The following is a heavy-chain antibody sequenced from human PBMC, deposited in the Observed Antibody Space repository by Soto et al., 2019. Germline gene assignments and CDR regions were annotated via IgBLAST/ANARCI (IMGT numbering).Heavy chain of an antibody. D-gene: IGHD1-26*01. Sequence: ASLKVSCKASGYTFTGYYIHWVRLAPGQGLEWMGWINPNNGATEYAQQFQGRVTMTTDTSIRSAYTDLSRLTSDDTAIHWCGRGAILGSMDVWGQGTTVTVS. V-gene: IGHV1-2*02. J-gene: IGHJ6*02. CDR2: INPNNGAT. CDR3: GRGAILGSMDV. CDR1: GYTFTGYY.